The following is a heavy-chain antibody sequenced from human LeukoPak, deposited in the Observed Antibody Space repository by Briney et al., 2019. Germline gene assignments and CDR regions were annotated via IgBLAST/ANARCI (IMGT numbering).Heavy chain of an antibody. CDR3: ARSPTARAARDY. Sequence: ASVKVSCKASGYTFTSYGISWVRQAPGQGREWMGWISAYNGNTNYAQTLQGRVTMTTDTSTSTAYMELRSLRSDDTAVYYCARSPTARAARDYWGQGTLVTVSS. D-gene: IGHD2-15*01. J-gene: IGHJ4*02. V-gene: IGHV1-18*04. CDR1: GYTFTSYG. CDR2: ISAYNGNT.